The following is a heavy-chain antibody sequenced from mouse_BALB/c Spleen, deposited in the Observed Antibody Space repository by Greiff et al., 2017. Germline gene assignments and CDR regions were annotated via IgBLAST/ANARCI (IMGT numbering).Heavy chain of an antibody. J-gene: IGHJ4*01. Sequence: EVKLMESGGDLVKPGGSLKLSCAASGFTFSSYGMSWVRQTPDKRLEWVATISSGGSYTYYPDSVKGRFTISRDNARNILYLQMSSLRSEDTAMYYCARGFLYDGYYVWAMDYWGQGTSVTVSS. CDR1: GFTFSSYG. CDR2: ISSGGSYT. V-gene: IGHV5-6*01. CDR3: ARGFLYDGYYVWAMDY. D-gene: IGHD2-3*01.